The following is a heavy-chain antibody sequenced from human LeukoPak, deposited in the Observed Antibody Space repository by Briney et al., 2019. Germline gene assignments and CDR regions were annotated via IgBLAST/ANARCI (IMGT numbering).Heavy chain of an antibody. Sequence: GGSLRLSCATSGFTSRGYWMHWVRQAPGEGLGWVSRINSDGSRTTYGDSVKGRFTISRDNAKNTLYLQMNSLRVEDTAVYYCAREGDYSPFDCWGQGTLVTVSS. J-gene: IGHJ4*02. V-gene: IGHV3-74*01. CDR2: INSDGSRT. CDR3: AREGDYSPFDC. D-gene: IGHD2-21*01. CDR1: GFTSRGYW.